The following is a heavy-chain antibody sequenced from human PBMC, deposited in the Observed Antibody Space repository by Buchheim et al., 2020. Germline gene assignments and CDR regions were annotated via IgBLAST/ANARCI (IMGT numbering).Heavy chain of an antibody. CDR1: GFTFSDYY. CDR2: ISCSSSYT. CDR3: ATKSPVVAATYYYYGMDV. J-gene: IGHJ6*02. Sequence: QVQLVESGGGLVKPGGSLRLSCAASGFTFSDYYMSWIRQAPGKGLEWVSYISCSSSYTNYADSLKGRFTISRDNAKNSLYLKMNSLRAEDTAVYYCATKSPVVAATYYYYGMDVWGQGTT. V-gene: IGHV3-11*06. D-gene: IGHD2-15*01.